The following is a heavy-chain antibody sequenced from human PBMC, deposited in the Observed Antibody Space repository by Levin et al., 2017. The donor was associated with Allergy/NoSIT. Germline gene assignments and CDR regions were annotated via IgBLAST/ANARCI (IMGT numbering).Heavy chain of an antibody. CDR2: ISAYNGNT. V-gene: IGHV1-18*01. J-gene: IGHJ6*02. Sequence: ASVKVSCKASGYTFTSYGISWVRQAPGQGLEWMGWISAYNGNTNYAQKLQGRVTMTTDTSTSTAYMELRSLRSDDTAVYYCARDSPNLAAAGFEVLVYYYYGMDVWGQGTTVTVSS. D-gene: IGHD6-13*01. CDR3: ARDSPNLAAAGFEVLVYYYYGMDV. CDR1: GYTFTSYG.